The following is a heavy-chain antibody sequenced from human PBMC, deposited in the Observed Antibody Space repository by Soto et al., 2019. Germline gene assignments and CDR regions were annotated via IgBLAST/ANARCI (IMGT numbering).Heavy chain of an antibody. CDR1: GFTVSSNY. CDR2: IYSGGST. CDR3: ARHITMDPLLVY. D-gene: IGHD3-10*01. J-gene: IGHJ4*02. Sequence: EVQLVESGGGLIQHGGSLRLSCAASGFTVSSNYMSWVRQAPGKGLEWVSVIYSGGSTYYADSVKGRFTISRDNSKNTLYLQMNSQRAEDTAVYYCARHITMDPLLVYWGQGTLVTVSS. V-gene: IGHV3-53*01.